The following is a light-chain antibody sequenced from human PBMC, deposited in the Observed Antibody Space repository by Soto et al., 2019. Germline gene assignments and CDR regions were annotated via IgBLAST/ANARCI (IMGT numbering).Light chain of an antibody. CDR1: QSVSSN. V-gene: IGKV3-15*01. J-gene: IGKJ2*01. CDR3: QLYNKWPPYT. Sequence: EIVMTQSPATLSVSPGERATLSCRASQSVSSNLAWYQQKPGQAPRLLIYGASSRATGIPARFSGSGSGTEFTLTISSQQSEDFAVYYCQLYNKWPPYTFGQGTKLEIK. CDR2: GAS.